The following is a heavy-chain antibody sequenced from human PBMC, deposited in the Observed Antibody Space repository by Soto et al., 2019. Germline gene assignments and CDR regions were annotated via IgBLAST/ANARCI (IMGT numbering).Heavy chain of an antibody. CDR3: ARGHSAFDI. Sequence: PSETLSLTCAVYGGSFRGYYWSWIRQPPGKGLEWIGEINHSGSTNYNPSLKSRVTISVDTSKNQFSLKLSSVTAADTAVYYCARGHSAFDIWGQGTMVTVSS. V-gene: IGHV4-34*01. CDR1: GGSFRGYY. CDR2: INHSGST. J-gene: IGHJ3*02.